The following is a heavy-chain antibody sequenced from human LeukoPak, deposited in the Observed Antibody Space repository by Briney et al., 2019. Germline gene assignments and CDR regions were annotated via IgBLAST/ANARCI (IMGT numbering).Heavy chain of an antibody. CDR3: ARDRVVVAAIYYYYYYMDV. CDR1: GGSISSYY. CDR2: IYTSGST. D-gene: IGHD2-15*01. V-gene: IGHV4-4*07. J-gene: IGHJ6*03. Sequence: PSETLSLTCTVSGGSISSYYWSWIRQPAGKGLEWIGRIYTSGSTNYNPSLKSRVTMSVDTSKNQFSLKLSSVTAADTAVYYCARDRVVVAAIYYYYYYMDVWGKGTTVTVSS.